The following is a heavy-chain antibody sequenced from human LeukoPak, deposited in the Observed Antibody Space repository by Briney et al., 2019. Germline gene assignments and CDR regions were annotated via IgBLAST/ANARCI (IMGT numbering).Heavy chain of an antibody. CDR1: GFTFTSSA. CDR3: AREGMVATLGPA. V-gene: IGHV1-58*02. D-gene: IGHD3-10*01. CDR2: IVVGSGNT. J-gene: IGHJ5*02. Sequence: ASVKVSCKASGFTFTSSAMQWVRQARGQRLEWIGWIVVGSGNTNYAQKFQGRVTMTRDMSTSTVYMELSSLRSEDTAVYYCAREGMVATLGPAWGQGTLVTVSS.